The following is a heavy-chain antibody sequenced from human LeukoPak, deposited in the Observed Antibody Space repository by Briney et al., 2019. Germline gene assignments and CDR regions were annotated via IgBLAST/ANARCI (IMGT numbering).Heavy chain of an antibody. CDR3: ARVGVGYFDSSGYYRPDAFDI. Sequence: PSETLSLTCTISGGSISYSNSYWGWIRQPPGKGLEWIVNIYFSGSTYYKQSLKSRVTISVDTSKNQFSLKLSSVTAADTAVYYCARVGVGYFDSSGYYRPDAFDIWGQGTMVTVSS. CDR1: GGSISYSNSY. D-gene: IGHD3-22*01. V-gene: IGHV4-39*07. CDR2: IYFSGST. J-gene: IGHJ3*02.